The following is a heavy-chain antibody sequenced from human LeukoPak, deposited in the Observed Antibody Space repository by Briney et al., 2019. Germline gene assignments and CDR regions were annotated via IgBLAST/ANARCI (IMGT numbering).Heavy chain of an antibody. CDR2: ISGSGGST. CDR1: GFTFSSYA. Sequence: GGSLRLSCAASGFTFSSYAMSWVRQAPGKGLEWVSAISGSGGSTYYADSVKGRFTISRDNSKNALYLQMNSLRAEDTAVYYCAKVRCSGGSCYPYYFDYWGQGTLVTVSS. V-gene: IGHV3-23*01. J-gene: IGHJ4*02. D-gene: IGHD2-15*01. CDR3: AKVRCSGGSCYPYYFDY.